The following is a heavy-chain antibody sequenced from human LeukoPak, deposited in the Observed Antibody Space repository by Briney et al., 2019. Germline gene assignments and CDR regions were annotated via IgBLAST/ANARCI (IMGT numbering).Heavy chain of an antibody. V-gene: IGHV6-1*01. J-gene: IGHJ4*02. D-gene: IGHD2-2*01. CDR3: ARGTCGSTHYFDY. Sequence: SQTLSLTCAISGDSVSSDNTAWNWIRQSPSRGLEWLGRTYYRSKWFNNYAVSVRSRITINPDTSKNQFSLQLNSVTPEDTALYYCARGTCGSTHYFDYWGQGTLVTVSS. CDR2: TYYRSKWFN. CDR1: GDSVSSDNTA.